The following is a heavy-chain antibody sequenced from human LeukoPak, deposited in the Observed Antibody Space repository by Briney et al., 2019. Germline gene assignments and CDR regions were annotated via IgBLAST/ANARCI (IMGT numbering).Heavy chain of an antibody. Sequence: SETLSLTCTVSGASMSNSFWSWIRQPAGKGLEWIGRIYSRGRTNYNPSLKSRVTLSIDTSNNQFSLKLTSVTAADTALYYCARAPAGCGGTCSFDYWGQGTLVTVSS. V-gene: IGHV4-4*07. D-gene: IGHD2-15*01. J-gene: IGHJ4*02. CDR1: GASMSNSF. CDR2: IYSRGRT. CDR3: ARAPAGCGGTCSFDY.